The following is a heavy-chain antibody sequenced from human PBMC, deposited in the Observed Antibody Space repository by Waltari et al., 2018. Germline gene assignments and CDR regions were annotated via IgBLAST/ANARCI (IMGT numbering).Heavy chain of an antibody. J-gene: IGHJ3*02. Sequence: QVQLVESGGGVVQPGRSLRLSCAASGFTFSSYGMHWVRQASGKGLEWVAVISYDGSNKYYADSVKGRFTISRDNSKNTLYLQMNSLRAEDTAVYYCAKPQYDYIWGSYRNDAFDIWGQGTMVTVSS. CDR1: GFTFSSYG. V-gene: IGHV3-30*18. D-gene: IGHD3-16*02. CDR2: ISYDGSNK. CDR3: AKPQYDYIWGSYRNDAFDI.